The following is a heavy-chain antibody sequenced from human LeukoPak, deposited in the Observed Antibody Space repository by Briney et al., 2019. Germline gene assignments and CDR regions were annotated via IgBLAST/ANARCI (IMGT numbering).Heavy chain of an antibody. V-gene: IGHV3-66*02. J-gene: IGHJ3*01. D-gene: IGHD6-19*01. CDR1: GFTVSSNY. CDR2: IYSGGST. CDR3: ARDLASTGWWTNAFDL. Sequence: PGGSLRLSCAASGFTVSSNYMSWVRQAPGKGLEWVSVIYSGGSTYYADSVKGRITISRDNSKNTLHLQMSSLRGADTAVYFCARDLASTGWWTNAFDLWGQGTMVTVSS.